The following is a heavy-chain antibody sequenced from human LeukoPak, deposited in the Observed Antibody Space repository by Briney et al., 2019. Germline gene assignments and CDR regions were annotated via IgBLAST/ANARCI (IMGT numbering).Heavy chain of an antibody. D-gene: IGHD7-27*01. J-gene: IGHJ4*02. CDR1: GGSISSYY. CDR2: VYHTGST. V-gene: IGHV4-59*01. Sequence: SETLSLTCTVSGGSISSYYWSWVRQPPGKGLEWIGFVYHTGSTSYSPSLKSRVTISADTSQNQFSLKLSSVTAADTAVYYCASRKLGNDYWGQGTLVTVSS. CDR3: ASRKLGNDY.